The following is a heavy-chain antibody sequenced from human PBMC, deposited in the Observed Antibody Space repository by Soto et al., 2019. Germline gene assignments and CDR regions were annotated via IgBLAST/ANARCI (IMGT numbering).Heavy chain of an antibody. V-gene: IGHV4-34*01. J-gene: IGHJ4*02. CDR2: INHSGSN. CDR3: ARGIIPSRGVFGF. D-gene: IGHD3-3*01. CDR1: GGSFSGDY. Sequence: SETLSLTCAVYGGSFSGDYWTWIRQPPGKGLEWIAEINHSGSNNYNPSLRNRVTISVDTAKSQFSLRLDSVTAADTAVYYCARGIIPSRGVFGFWGPGALVTVSS.